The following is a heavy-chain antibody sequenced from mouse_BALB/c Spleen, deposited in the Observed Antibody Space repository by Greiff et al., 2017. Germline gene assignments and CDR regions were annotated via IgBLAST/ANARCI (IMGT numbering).Heavy chain of an antibody. J-gene: IGHJ2*01. CDR1: GFTFTDYY. CDR2: IRHKANGYTT. CDR3: ARSYYFDY. Sequence: EVLLVESGAGLVQPGGSLRLSCATSGFTFTDYYMNWVRQPPGKALEWLGFIRHKANGYTTEYRASVKGRFTISRDNSQSILYLQMNTLRAEDSATYYCARSYYFDYWGQGTTLTVSS. V-gene: IGHV7-3*02.